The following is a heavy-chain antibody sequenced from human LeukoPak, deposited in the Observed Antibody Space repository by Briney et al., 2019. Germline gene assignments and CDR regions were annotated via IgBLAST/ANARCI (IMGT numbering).Heavy chain of an antibody. V-gene: IGHV4-59*08. J-gene: IGHJ6*03. Sequence: SETLSLTCTVSGGSIGTYYWSWVRQSPGTGLEWIGYIYVTGTRYNPYLQSRVTISVDRSRNQFFLKMTSVTAADTAVYYCARHIGGGIEDMDVWGRGTKVTVSS. CDR2: IYVTGT. CDR1: GGSIGTYY. CDR3: ARHIGGGIEDMDV. D-gene: IGHD3-16*02.